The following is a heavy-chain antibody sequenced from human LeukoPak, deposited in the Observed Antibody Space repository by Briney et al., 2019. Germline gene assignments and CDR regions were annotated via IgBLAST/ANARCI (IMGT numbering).Heavy chain of an antibody. D-gene: IGHD5-12*01. CDR1: RFTFGSYD. CDR2: ISGSGGST. V-gene: IGHV3-23*01. Sequence: GGSLRLSCAASRFTFGSYDMSWVRQAPGKGLEWVSTISGSGGSTYYADSVKGRFTISRDNSKNTLYLQMNSLRAEDTAVYYCAKNPFIKWLRSGYYFDYWGQGTLVTVSS. J-gene: IGHJ4*02. CDR3: AKNPFIKWLRSGYYFDY.